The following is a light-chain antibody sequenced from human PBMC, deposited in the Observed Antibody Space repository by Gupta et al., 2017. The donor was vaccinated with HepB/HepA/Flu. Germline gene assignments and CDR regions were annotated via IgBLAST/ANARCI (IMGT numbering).Light chain of an antibody. J-gene: IGKJ2*01. CDR3: QQDNGYYS. Sequence: DIQMTQSPSTLSASVGDKVTITCRASQGVINWLAWYQQRPGKAPKLLISKVSNLQTGVPSRFSGSGSGTAFTLTSTSPQTDDSATYYFQQDNGYYSFGQGTKLEIK. V-gene: IGKV1-5*03. CDR1: QGVINW. CDR2: KVS.